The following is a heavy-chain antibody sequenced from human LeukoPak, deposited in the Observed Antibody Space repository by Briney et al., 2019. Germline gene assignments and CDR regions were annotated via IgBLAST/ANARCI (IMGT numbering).Heavy chain of an antibody. V-gene: IGHV3-7*01. J-gene: IGHJ4*02. Sequence: GGSLRLSCAASGFTLSGFSMSWVRQSPTKGPEWVANIKQDGSERYYVDSVKGRFTISRDNAKNSLSLHMNNLRVEDTAVYYCARAGSHWHYVYWGQGTVVTVSS. CDR1: GFTLSGFS. D-gene: IGHD3-10*01. CDR3: ARAGSHWHYVY. CDR2: IKQDGSER.